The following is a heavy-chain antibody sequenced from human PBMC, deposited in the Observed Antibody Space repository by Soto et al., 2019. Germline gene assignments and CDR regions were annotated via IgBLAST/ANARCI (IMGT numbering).Heavy chain of an antibody. D-gene: IGHD5-12*01. Sequence: SETRSLTCAVYGGSFSGYYWSWIRQPPGKGLEWIGEINHSGSTNYNPSLKSRVTISVDTSKNQFSLKLSSVTAADTAVYYCARERGYSATFDYWGQGTLVTVSS. V-gene: IGHV4-34*01. CDR3: ARERGYSATFDY. J-gene: IGHJ4*02. CDR1: GGSFSGYY. CDR2: INHSGST.